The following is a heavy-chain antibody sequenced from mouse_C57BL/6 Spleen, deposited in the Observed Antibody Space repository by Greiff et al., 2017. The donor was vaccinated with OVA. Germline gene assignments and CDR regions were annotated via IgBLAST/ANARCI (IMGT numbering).Heavy chain of an antibody. CDR2: INYDGSST. V-gene: IGHV5-16*01. J-gene: IGHJ1*03. CDR3: ARDYPIGYFDV. CDR1: GFTFSDYY. Sequence: EVMLVESEGGLVQPGSSMKLSCTASGFTFSDYYMAWVRQVPEKGLEWVANINYDGSSTYYLDSLKSRFIISRDNAKNILYLQMSSLKSEDTATYYCARDYPIGYFDVWGTGTTVTVSS.